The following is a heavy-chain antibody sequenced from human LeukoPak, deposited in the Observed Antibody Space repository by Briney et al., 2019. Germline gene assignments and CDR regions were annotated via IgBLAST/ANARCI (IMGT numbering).Heavy chain of an antibody. Sequence: GGSLRLSCAASGFTFTTCAMHWVRQAPGKGLEWVAYIRYDANNKNYADSVKGRFTISRDNSKDMRYLQMNSLRPEDTAVYYCAKGDDYGANTRLPKYNWFDPWGQGTLVSVCS. CDR2: IRYDANNK. V-gene: IGHV3-30*02. D-gene: IGHD4-23*01. CDR3: AKGDDYGANTRLPKYNWFDP. CDR1: GFTFTTCA. J-gene: IGHJ5*02.